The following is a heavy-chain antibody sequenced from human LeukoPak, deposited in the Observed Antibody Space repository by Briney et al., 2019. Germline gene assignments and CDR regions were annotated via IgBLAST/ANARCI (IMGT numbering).Heavy chain of an antibody. D-gene: IGHD1-26*01. CDR1: GYSFTSYW. J-gene: IGHJ3*02. V-gene: IGHV5-51*01. CDR3: ARTLVELLRQNAFDI. CDR2: IYPGDSDT. Sequence: GESLKISCKGSGYSFTSYWIGWVRQMPGKGLEWMGIIYPGDSDTRYSPSFQGQVTISADKSISTAYLQWSSLKASDTAMYYCARTLVELLRQNAFDIWGQGTMVTVSS.